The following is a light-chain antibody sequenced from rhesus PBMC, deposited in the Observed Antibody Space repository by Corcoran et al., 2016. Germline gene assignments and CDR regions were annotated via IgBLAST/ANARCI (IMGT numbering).Light chain of an antibody. J-gene: IGLJ1*01. CDR3: SSYAGSNTLI. V-gene: IGLV2-32*02. CDR1: SSDIGGYNY. Sequence: QAALTQPRSVSGSPGQSVTISCTGTSSDIGGYNYVSWYKQHPATAPKLMIYEVSKRPSGVSDRFSGSKSGNTASLTISGLQPEDEADYYCSSYAGSNTLIFGAGTRLTVL. CDR2: EVS.